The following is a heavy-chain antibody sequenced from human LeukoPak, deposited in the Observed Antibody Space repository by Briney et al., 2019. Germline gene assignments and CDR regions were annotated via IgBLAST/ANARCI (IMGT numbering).Heavy chain of an antibody. D-gene: IGHD2-2*01. CDR3: ATSVLPVDYFDY. J-gene: IGHJ4*02. Sequence: SETLSLTCAVSGYSISSGYYWGWIRQPPGKGLEWIGSIYHSGSTYYNPSLKSRVTISVDTSKNQFSLKLSSVTAADTAVYYCATSVLPVDYFDYWGQGTLVTVSS. CDR2: IYHSGST. CDR1: GYSISSGYY. V-gene: IGHV4-38-2*01.